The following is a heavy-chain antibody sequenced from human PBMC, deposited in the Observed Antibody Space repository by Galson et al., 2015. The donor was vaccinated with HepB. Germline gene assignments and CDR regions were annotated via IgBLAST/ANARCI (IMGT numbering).Heavy chain of an antibody. CDR2: IYNSGNT. J-gene: IGHJ4*02. V-gene: IGHV4-59*01. D-gene: IGHD6-19*01. CDR1: GGSMNSYY. CDR3: ARDHVYSSGWYFFDY. Sequence: ETLSLTCTVSGGSMNSYYWSWIRQPPGKGLEWIGYIYNSGNTNYNPPLKSRVTISVDTSQNQFSLKLRSVTAADTAVYYCARDHVYSSGWYFFDYWGQGTLVTVSS.